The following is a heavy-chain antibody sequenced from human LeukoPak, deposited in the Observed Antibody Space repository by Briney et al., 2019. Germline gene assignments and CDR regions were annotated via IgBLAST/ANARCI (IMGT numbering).Heavy chain of an antibody. D-gene: IGHD3-22*01. V-gene: IGHV3-30*18. Sequence: PGGSLRLSCAASGITFSNYGMHWVRQAPGKGLEWVAFISYDGSNKFYPDSVKGRFTISRDNSKNTLYLQMNSLRAEDTAVYYSAKDRLSSGPYYFDYWGQGTLVTVSS. CDR3: AKDRLSSGPYYFDY. CDR1: GITFSNYG. J-gene: IGHJ4*02. CDR2: ISYDGSNK.